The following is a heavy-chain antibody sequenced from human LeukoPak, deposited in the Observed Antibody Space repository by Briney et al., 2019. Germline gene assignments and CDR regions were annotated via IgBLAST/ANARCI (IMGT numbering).Heavy chain of an antibody. D-gene: IGHD3-22*01. CDR1: GFTFRKYV. Sequence: GGSLRLSCAVSGFTFRKYVMSWVCQAPGKGLEWGSAICVSGAGPYSADSVKGLSTISRDNTKNTLYLQMNSLRAEDTAVHYCAKNERRGSSGSYDAFDNWGQGTMVTVPS. CDR3: AKNERRGSSGSYDAFDN. J-gene: IGHJ3*02. V-gene: IGHV3-23*01. CDR2: ICVSGAGP.